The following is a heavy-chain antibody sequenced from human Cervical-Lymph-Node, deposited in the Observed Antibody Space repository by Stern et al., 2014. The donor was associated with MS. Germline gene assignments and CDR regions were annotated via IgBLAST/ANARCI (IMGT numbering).Heavy chain of an antibody. CDR3: ARDEYDSSGYFYY. J-gene: IGHJ4*02. V-gene: IGHV3-33*01. CDR2: IWHDGSNK. CDR1: GFIFNTYG. Sequence: DQLVESGGGVVQPGRSLRLSCAASGFIFNTYGMHWVRQATGKGLEWVAMIWHDGSNKIYADSVKGRFTISRDNSKNTLFLQMTSLRADDTAVYYCARDEYDSSGYFYYWGQGTLVTVSS. D-gene: IGHD3-22*01.